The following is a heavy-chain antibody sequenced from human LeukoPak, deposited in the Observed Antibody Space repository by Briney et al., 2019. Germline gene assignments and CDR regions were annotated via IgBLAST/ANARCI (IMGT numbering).Heavy chain of an antibody. Sequence: GGSLRLSCAASGFSFGSYWMCWVRQTPGKGLEWVATIKEDGSEKYYVDSVKGRFTISRDNVKNSVSLQMNSVRTEDTAVYYCARESRAGNPWGQGTQVTVSS. CDR1: GFSFGSYW. CDR3: ARESRAGNP. D-gene: IGHD6-13*01. V-gene: IGHV3-7*01. J-gene: IGHJ5*02. CDR2: IKEDGSEK.